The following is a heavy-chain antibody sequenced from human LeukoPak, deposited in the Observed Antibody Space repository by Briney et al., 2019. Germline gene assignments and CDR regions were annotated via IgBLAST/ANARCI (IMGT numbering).Heavy chain of an antibody. J-gene: IGHJ6*03. CDR3: ASHIYYYYYMDV. V-gene: IGHV3-66*02. CDR2: IYSGGST. Sequence: GGSLRLSCAASGFTVSSNHMSWVRQAPGKGLEWVSVIYSGGSTYYADSVKGRFTISRDNSKNTLYLQMNSLRAEDTAVYYCASHIYYYYYMDVWGKGTTVTVSS. D-gene: IGHD2-21*01. CDR1: GFTVSSNH.